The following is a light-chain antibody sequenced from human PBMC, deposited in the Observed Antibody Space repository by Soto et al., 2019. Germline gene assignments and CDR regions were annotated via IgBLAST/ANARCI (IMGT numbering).Light chain of an antibody. CDR2: DDT. CDR1: ASDVGSYKL. J-gene: IGLJ1*01. Sequence: QSVLTQPASVSGSPGQSITITCTGTASDVGSYKLVSWYQHHPGKAPKLMIYDDTLRPSGLSNRFSGSRSGNTASLTISGFQAEDEADYYCCSYADGRYVFGTGTKLTVL. V-gene: IGLV2-23*01. CDR3: CSYADGRYV.